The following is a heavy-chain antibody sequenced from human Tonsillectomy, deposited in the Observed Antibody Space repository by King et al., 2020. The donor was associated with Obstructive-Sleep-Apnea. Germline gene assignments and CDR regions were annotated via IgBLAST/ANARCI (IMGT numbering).Heavy chain of an antibody. CDR3: ARGSEASLIAAHSGLVGFDP. Sequence: VQLQQWGAGLLKPSETLSLTCAVYGGSFSGYYWSWLRQPPGKGLEWIGEINHSGSTNYNPSLKSRVTISVDTSKNQFSLKLSSVTAADTAVYYCARGSEASLIAAHSGLVGFDPWGQGTLVTVSS. CDR2: INHSGST. D-gene: IGHD6-13*01. CDR1: GGSFSGYY. J-gene: IGHJ5*02. V-gene: IGHV4-34*01.